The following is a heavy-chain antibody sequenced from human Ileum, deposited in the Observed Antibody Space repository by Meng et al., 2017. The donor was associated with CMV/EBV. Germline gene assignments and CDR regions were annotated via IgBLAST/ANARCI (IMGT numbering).Heavy chain of an antibody. CDR2: ISGGGGSAGGT. CDR3: AREGGDYSNAFYYGMDV. J-gene: IGHJ6*02. CDR1: GFTFSSYA. Sequence: GESLKISCAASGFTFSSYAMTWVRQAPGKGLEWVSSISGGGGSAGGTYYADSVKGRFTISRDNSKNTLYLQMNSLRAEDTAVYYCAREGGDYSNAFYYGMDVWGQGTTVTVSS. V-gene: IGHV3-23*01. D-gene: IGHD4-11*01.